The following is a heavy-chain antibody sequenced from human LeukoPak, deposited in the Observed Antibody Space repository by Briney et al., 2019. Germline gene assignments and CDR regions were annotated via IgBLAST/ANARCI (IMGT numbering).Heavy chain of an antibody. V-gene: IGHV3-23*01. Sequence: GGSLRLSCAASGFTFSGYAMSWVRQAPGKGLEWVSAISGSGGSTYYADSVKGRFTISRDNSKNTLYLQMNSLRAEDTAVYYCAKDYYDSSGYYYVYYYYYYYMDVWGKGTTVTVSS. J-gene: IGHJ6*03. CDR1: GFTFSGYA. CDR2: ISGSGGST. CDR3: AKDYYDSSGYYYVYYYYYYYMDV. D-gene: IGHD3-22*01.